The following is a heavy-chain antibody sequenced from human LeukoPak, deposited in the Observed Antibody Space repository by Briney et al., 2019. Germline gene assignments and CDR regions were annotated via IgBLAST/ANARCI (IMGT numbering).Heavy chain of an antibody. V-gene: IGHV3-30*02. J-gene: IGHJ3*02. Sequence: GGSLRLSCAASGFTFSSYGMHWVRQAPGKGLEWVAFIRYDGSNKYYADSVKGRFTISRDNSKNTLYLQMNSLRAEDTAVYYCAGRLWFGEGAFDIWGQGTMVTVSS. D-gene: IGHD3-10*01. CDR2: IRYDGSNK. CDR3: AGRLWFGEGAFDI. CDR1: GFTFSSYG.